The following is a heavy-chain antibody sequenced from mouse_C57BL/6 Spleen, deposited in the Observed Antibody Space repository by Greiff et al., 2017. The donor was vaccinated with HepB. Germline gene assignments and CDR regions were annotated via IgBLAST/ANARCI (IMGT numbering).Heavy chain of an antibody. D-gene: IGHD2-3*01. Sequence: EVMLVESGGGLVKPGGSLKLSCAASGFTFSDYGMHWVRQAPEKGLEWVAYISSGSSTIYYADTVKGRFTISRDTAKNPLFLQMTSLRSEYTALYYCARPVDGYWGSMDYWGQGTSVTVSS. CDR2: ISSGSSTI. V-gene: IGHV5-17*01. CDR3: ARPVDGYWGSMDY. J-gene: IGHJ4*01. CDR1: GFTFSDYG.